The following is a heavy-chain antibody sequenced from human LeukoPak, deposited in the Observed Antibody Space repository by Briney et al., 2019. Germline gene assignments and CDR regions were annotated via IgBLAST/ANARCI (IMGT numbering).Heavy chain of an antibody. Sequence: PSETLSLTCTVPGGSISSYYWSWIRQPPGKGLEWIGYIYYSGSTNYNPSLKSRVTISVDTSKNQFSLKLSSVTAADTAVYYCARRRTYYDSSGYRASVAFDIWGQGTMVTVSS. V-gene: IGHV4-59*08. CDR1: GGSISSYY. D-gene: IGHD3-22*01. CDR3: ARRRTYYDSSGYRASVAFDI. J-gene: IGHJ3*02. CDR2: IYYSGST.